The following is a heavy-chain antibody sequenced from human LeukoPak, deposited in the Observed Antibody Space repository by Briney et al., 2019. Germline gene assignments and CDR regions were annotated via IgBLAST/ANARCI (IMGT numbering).Heavy chain of an antibody. CDR3: ARGFRGDNFDY. V-gene: IGHV1-46*01. Sequence: ASVKVSCKASGYTFTSYYMHWVRQAPGEGLEWMGIINPTGGSTSYAQKFQGRVTMTRDTSTSTVYMELSSLRSEDTAVYFCARGFRGDNFDYWGQGTLVTVSS. CDR2: INPTGGST. CDR1: GYTFTSYY. D-gene: IGHD7-27*01. J-gene: IGHJ4*02.